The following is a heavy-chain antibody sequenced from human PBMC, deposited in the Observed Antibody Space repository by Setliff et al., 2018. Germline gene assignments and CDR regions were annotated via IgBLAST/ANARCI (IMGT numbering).Heavy chain of an antibody. CDR1: GDSMSSYY. CDR3: TRSSNFWNGYLFDW. Sequence: SETLSLTCTVSGDSMSSYYWSWIRQSPGKGLEWIGYVHYSGDSNYNPSLKSRLTLSVDTSKNQFSLELNSVTAADAAIYYCTRSSNFWNGYLFDWWGQGSLVTVSS. J-gene: IGHJ4*02. V-gene: IGHV4-59*08. D-gene: IGHD3-3*01. CDR2: VHYSGDS.